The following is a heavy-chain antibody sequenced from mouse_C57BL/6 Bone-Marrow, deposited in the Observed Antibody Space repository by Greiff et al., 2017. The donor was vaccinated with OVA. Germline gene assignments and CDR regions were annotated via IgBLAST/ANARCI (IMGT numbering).Heavy chain of an antibody. CDR3: ARILYYFDY. CDR1: GFTFSSYA. J-gene: IGHJ2*01. CDR2: ISDGGSYT. V-gene: IGHV5-4*03. Sequence: EVKLVESGGGLVKPGGSLKLSCAASGFTFSSYAMSWVRQTPEKRLEWVATISDGGSYTYYPDNVKGRFTISRDNAKNNLYLQMSHLKSEDTAMYYCARILYYFDYWGQGTTLTVSS.